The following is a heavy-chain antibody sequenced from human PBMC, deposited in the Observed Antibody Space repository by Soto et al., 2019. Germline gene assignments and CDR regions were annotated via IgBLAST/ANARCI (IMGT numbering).Heavy chain of an antibody. CDR1: GGSFSGYY. CDR2: INHSGST. J-gene: IGHJ4*02. V-gene: IGHV4-34*01. Sequence: PSETLSLTCAVYGGSFSGYYWTWIRQPPGTGLEWIGEINHSGSTNYNPSLKSRVTISVDTSKNQFSLKLSSVTAADTAVYYCARGIAARPPDYWGQGTLVTVSS. CDR3: ARGIAARPPDY. D-gene: IGHD6-6*01.